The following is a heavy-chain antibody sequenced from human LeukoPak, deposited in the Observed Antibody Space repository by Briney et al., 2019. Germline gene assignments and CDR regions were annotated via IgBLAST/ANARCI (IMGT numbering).Heavy chain of an antibody. Sequence: GEGLQISCKGSGYGFTSYWIGWVRQMPGKGRGWMGMIYPGESDNRDSPSFQGQVTISADKSISTAYLQWSSLKASDTAMYYCATSNYDSSGYGAFDIWGQGTMVTVSS. CDR3: ATSNYDSSGYGAFDI. V-gene: IGHV5-51*01. J-gene: IGHJ3*02. CDR1: GYGFTSYW. D-gene: IGHD3-22*01. CDR2: IYPGESDN.